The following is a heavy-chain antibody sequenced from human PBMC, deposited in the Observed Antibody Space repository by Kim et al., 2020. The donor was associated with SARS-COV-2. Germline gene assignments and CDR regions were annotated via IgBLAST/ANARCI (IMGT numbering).Heavy chain of an antibody. J-gene: IGHJ6*02. CDR3: ARVVNYYYGMDV. V-gene: IGHV1-18*01. CDR1: GYSFISYG. CDR2: ISAHNGDT. D-gene: IGHD3-16*02. Sequence: ASVKVSCKASGYSFISYGIIWVRQAPGQGLEWMGWISAHNGDTNYAQKFQGRVTMTTDTSTRTVYMEVRSLRSDDTAVYYCARVVNYYYGMDVWGQGATVTASS.